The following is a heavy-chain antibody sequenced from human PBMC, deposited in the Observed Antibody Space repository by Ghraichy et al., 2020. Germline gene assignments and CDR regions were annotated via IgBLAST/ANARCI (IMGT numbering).Heavy chain of an antibody. CDR2: ISYSGTT. J-gene: IGHJ6*03. Sequence: SETLSLTCTVSGGSISSSSYYWGWIRQPPGQGLEWIGSISYSGTTYYNSSLKSRLTISVDTSKNQFSLKLTSVTAADTAMYYCAGYLSGGLVITFGGIIARLDVWGKGTTVTVSS. CDR1: GGSISSSSYY. D-gene: IGHD3-16*01. V-gene: IGHV4-39*01. CDR3: AGYLSGGLVITFGGIIARLDV.